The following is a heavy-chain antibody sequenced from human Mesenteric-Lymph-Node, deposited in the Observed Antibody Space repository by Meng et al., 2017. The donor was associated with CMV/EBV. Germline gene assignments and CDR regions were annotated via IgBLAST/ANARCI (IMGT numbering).Heavy chain of an antibody. CDR2: IYYSGST. CDR3: ARGVFGVVNRYYYGMDV. CDR1: GCSISSYY. J-gene: IGHJ6*02. V-gene: IGHV4-59*01. Sequence: SETLSPTCTVPGCSISSYYWSWIRQPPGKGLEWTGYIYYSGSTNYNPSLKSRVTISVDTSKNQSSLKLSSVTAADTAVYYCARGVFGVVNRYYYGMDVWGQGTTVTVSS. D-gene: IGHD3-3*01.